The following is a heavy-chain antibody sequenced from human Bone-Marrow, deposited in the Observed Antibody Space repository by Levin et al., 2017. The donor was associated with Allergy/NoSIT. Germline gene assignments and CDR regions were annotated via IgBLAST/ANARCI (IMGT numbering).Heavy chain of an antibody. V-gene: IGHV4-4*02. CDR2: IYHTGST. D-gene: IGHD2-21*02. CDR1: GASISNRDW. CDR3: ARRSCAACGSDLGHDTFDI. J-gene: IGHJ3*02. Sequence: SETLSLTCAVSGASISNRDWWSWVRQPPHKGLEWIAEIYHTGSTNYGASLKSRVTISIDTSKNQFSLKLKSVTAADTAVYYCARRSCAACGSDLGHDTFDIWGQGTSVSVS.